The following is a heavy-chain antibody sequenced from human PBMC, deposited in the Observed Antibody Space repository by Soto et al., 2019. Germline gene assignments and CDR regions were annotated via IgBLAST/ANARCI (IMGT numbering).Heavy chain of an antibody. Sequence: LSLTSAVFGGSISSRGYSWSWIRQPPGKGLEWIGYIYHSGSTYYNPSLKSRVTISVDTSKNQFSLKLSSVTAADTAVYYCARSVLPWGQGTLVTVSS. CDR1: GGSISSRGYS. CDR3: ARSVLP. CDR2: IYHSGST. V-gene: IGHV4-30-2*05. J-gene: IGHJ5*02.